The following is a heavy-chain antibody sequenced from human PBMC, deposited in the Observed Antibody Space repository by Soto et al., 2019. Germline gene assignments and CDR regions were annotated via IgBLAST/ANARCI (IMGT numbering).Heavy chain of an antibody. CDR2: IKQDGSEK. CDR1: GFPFSSYW. Sequence: GGSLRLSCAASGFPFSSYWMSWVRQAPGKGLEWVANIKQDGSEKYYVDSVKGRFTISRDNSKNTLYLQMNSLRAEDTAVYYCAKSITARPFDYWGQGALVTVSS. D-gene: IGHD6-6*01. V-gene: IGHV3-7*03. J-gene: IGHJ4*02. CDR3: AKSITARPFDY.